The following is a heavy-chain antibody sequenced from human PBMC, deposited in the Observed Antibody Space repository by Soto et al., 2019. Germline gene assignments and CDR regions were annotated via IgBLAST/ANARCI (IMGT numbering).Heavy chain of an antibody. V-gene: IGHV1-24*01. J-gene: IGHJ3*02. Sequence: GASVKVSCKVSGYTLTELSMHWVRQAPGKGLEGMGGFDPEDGETIYAQKFQGRVTMTEETSTDTAYMELSSLRSEDTAVYYCATGRLRDTAMVHAAFDIWGQVPMATVS. CDR3: ATGRLRDTAMVHAAFDI. CDR2: FDPEDGET. CDR1: GYTLTELS. D-gene: IGHD5-18*01.